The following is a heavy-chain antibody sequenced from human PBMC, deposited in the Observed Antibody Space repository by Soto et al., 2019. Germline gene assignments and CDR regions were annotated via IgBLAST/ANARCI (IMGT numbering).Heavy chain of an antibody. CDR3: ARHNYGSGSTYFDY. Sequence: GTLSLTCTVAGGSNSRYYWSWIRQPPGKGLEWIGYIYYSGSTNYNPSLKSRVTISVDTSKNQFSLKLNSMTAADTAVYYCARHNYGSGSTYFDYWGQGTLVTVSS. V-gene: IGHV4-59*08. J-gene: IGHJ4*02. D-gene: IGHD3-10*01. CDR1: GGSNSRYY. CDR2: IYYSGST.